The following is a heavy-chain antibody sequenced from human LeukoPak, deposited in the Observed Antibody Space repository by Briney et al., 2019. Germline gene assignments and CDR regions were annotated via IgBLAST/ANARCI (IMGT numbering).Heavy chain of an antibody. J-gene: IGHJ4*02. V-gene: IGHV3-33*06. CDR1: GFTFSSYG. Sequence: GGSLRLSCAASGFTFSSYGMHWVRQAPGKGLEWVAVIWYDGSNKYYADSVKGRFTISRDNSKNTLYLQMNSLRAEDTAVYYCAKSPSYYYDSSGYYPPFDYWGQGTLVTVSS. D-gene: IGHD3-22*01. CDR2: IWYDGSNK. CDR3: AKSPSYYYDSSGYYPPFDY.